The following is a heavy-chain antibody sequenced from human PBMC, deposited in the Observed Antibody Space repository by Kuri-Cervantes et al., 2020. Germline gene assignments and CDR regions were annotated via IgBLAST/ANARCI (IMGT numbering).Heavy chain of an antibody. CDR2: LYYGGST. CDR3: ARGLESLFPHPGTSMATV. V-gene: IGHV4-59*13. J-gene: IGHJ4*02. CDR1: GGSISSYY. Sequence: SETLSLTCSVSGGSISSYYWNWIRQPPGKGLEWIGYLYYGGSTSYNPSLESRVTMSVDTSKNQFSLKLSSATAEDTAVYYCARGLESLFPHPGTSMATVWGQGTLVTVSS. D-gene: IGHD2-21*01.